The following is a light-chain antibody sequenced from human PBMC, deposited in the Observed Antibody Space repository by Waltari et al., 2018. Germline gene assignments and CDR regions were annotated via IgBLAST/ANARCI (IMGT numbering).Light chain of an antibody. Sequence: DIQLTQSPSSLSASVGDRVTTTCQASQDRSNFFNWYQQKPGKAPKALIYDVSQLETGVTSRFSGSGAGTEVTLVINCLQPEDIGTYDGQQYDSLPSTFGGGTKVEIQ. V-gene: IGKV1-33*01. J-gene: IGKJ4*02. CDR3: QQYDSLPST. CDR2: DVS. CDR1: QDRSNF.